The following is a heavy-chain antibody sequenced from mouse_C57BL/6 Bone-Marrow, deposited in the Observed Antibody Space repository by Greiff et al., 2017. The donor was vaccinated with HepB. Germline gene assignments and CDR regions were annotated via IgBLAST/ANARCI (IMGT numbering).Heavy chain of an antibody. J-gene: IGHJ3*01. V-gene: IGHV1-5*01. D-gene: IGHD1-1*01. CDR2: IYPGNSDT. CDR3: SSSYSAY. Sequence: VQLQQSGTVLARPGASVKMSCKTSGYTFTSYWMHWVKQRPGQGLEWIGAIYPGNSDTSYNQKFKGKAKLTAATSASTAYMELRSLTNEDSAVYYYSSSYSAYWGQGTLVTVSA. CDR1: GYTFTSYW.